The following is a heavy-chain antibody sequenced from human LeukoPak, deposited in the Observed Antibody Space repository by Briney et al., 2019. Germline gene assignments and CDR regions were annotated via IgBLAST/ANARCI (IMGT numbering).Heavy chain of an antibody. CDR2: ISWDGGST. CDR1: GFTFDDYA. V-gene: IGHV3-43D*03. J-gene: IGHJ4*02. D-gene: IGHD3-9*01. CDR3: AKATRLGFDTEYYFDY. Sequence: PGGSLRLSCAASGFTFDDYAMHWVRQAPGKGLEWVSLISWDGGSTYYADSVKGRFTISRDNSKNSLYLQMNSLRAEDTALYYCAKATRLGFDTEYYFDYWGQGTLVTVSS.